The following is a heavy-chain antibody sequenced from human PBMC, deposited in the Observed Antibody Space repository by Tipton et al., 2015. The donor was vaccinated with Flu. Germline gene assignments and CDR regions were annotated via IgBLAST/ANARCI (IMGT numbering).Heavy chain of an antibody. V-gene: IGHV5-51*01. Sequence: QLVQSGAEVKKPGESLKISCKGSGYSFTSYWIGWVRQMPGKGLEWMGIIYPDDSDTRYSPSFQGRVTISADKSISTAYLQWSSLKASDTAMYYCARRPGGWFGEVLRKPVGFDYWGQGTLVTVSS. CDR2: IYPDDSDT. CDR1: GYSFTSYW. CDR3: ARRPGGWFGEVLRKPVGFDY. D-gene: IGHD3-10*01. J-gene: IGHJ4*02.